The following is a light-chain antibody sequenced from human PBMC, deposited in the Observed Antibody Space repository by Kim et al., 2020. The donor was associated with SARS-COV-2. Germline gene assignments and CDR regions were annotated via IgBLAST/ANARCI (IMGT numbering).Light chain of an antibody. CDR1: QSITGSY. Sequence: EIVLTQSPGTVSLSPGERATLSCRARQSITGSYLAWYQQKPGQAPKLLIYGASTRATGIPDRFSGSGSGTDFTLTISRLEPEDFALYYCQQYDSPPFTFGQGTKLEIK. CDR2: GAS. J-gene: IGKJ2*01. CDR3: QQYDSPPFT. V-gene: IGKV3-20*01.